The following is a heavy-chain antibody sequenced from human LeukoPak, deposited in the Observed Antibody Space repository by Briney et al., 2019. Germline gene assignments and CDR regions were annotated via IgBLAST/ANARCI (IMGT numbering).Heavy chain of an antibody. CDR2: INPNSGGT. V-gene: IGHV1-2*02. CDR3: AREVVVPAAHLGYSGSYYPHFDY. D-gene: IGHD1-26*01. J-gene: IGHJ4*02. CDR1: GYTFTGYY. Sequence: GASVKVSCKAPGYTFTGYYMHWVRQAPGQGLEWMGWINPNSGGTNYAQKFQGRVTMTRDTSISTAYMELSRLRSDDTAVYYCAREVVVPAAHLGYSGSYYPHFDYWGQGTLVTVSS.